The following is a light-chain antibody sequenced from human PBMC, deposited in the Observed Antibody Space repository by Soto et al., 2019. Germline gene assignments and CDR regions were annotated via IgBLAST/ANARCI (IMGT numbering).Light chain of an antibody. CDR2: DTS. V-gene: IGKV3D-20*01. CDR3: QQYGSSPS. J-gene: IGKJ1*01. Sequence: DIVLTQSPATLSWSAGERATLYWRASQRVSGGFLAWYQQKPGLAPRLILYDTSFRATGIPDRFSGSGSGTDFTLTISRLHPEDFAVYYCQQYGSSPSFGQGTKVDIK. CDR1: QRVSGGF.